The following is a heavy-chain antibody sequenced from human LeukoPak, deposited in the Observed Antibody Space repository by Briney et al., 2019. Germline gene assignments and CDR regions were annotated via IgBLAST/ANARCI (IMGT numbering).Heavy chain of an antibody. CDR3: ARDKGDTFDY. V-gene: IGHV3-23*01. CDR2: ISGSGGST. D-gene: IGHD5-18*01. J-gene: IGHJ4*02. Sequence: GGSLRLSCAASGFTFSSYAMSWVRQAPGKGLEWVSAISGSGGSTYYADSVKGRFTISRENAKNSLYLQMNSLRAEDTAVYYCARDKGDTFDYWGQGTLVTVSS. CDR1: GFTFSSYA.